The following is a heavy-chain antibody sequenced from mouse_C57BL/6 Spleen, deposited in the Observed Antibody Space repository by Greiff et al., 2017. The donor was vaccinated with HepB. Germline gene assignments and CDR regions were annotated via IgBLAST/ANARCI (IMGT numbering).Heavy chain of an antibody. CDR3: AREGVLRRYFDY. D-gene: IGHD1-1*01. Sequence: VQLQQSGGGLVKPGGSLKLSCAASGFTFSSYAMSWVRQTPEKRLEWVATISDGGSYTYYPDNVKGRFTISRDNAKNNLYLQMSHLKSEDTAMYYCAREGVLRRYFDYWGQGTTLTVSS. J-gene: IGHJ2*01. V-gene: IGHV5-4*01. CDR1: GFTFSSYA. CDR2: ISDGGSYT.